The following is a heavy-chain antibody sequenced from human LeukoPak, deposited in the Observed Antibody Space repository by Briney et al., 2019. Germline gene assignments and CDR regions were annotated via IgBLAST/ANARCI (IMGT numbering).Heavy chain of an antibody. J-gene: IGHJ4*02. CDR1: GFTFSSYW. V-gene: IGHV3-74*01. D-gene: IGHD3-22*01. CDR3: ARGSYYYDSSGYSPGAY. CDR2: IKSDGSST. Sequence: QTGGSLRLSCAASGFTFSSYWMHWVRQAPGKGLVWVSRIKSDGSSTSYADSVKGRFTISRDNAKNTLYLQMHSLRAEDTAVYYCARGSYYYDSSGYSPGAYWGQGTLVTVSS.